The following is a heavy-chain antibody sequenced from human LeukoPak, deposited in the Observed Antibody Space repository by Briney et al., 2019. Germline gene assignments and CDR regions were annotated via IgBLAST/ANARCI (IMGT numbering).Heavy chain of an antibody. V-gene: IGHV3-23*01. J-gene: IGHJ4*02. CDR2: IVGDGSST. CDR1: GFTFSRYW. CDR3: AKDSIYGDGKWDIDY. Sequence: GGSLRLSCAVSGFTFSRYWMNWVRLAPGKGLEWVSGIVGDGSSTYADSVKGRFTISKDYSKNTLFLQMNSLSAEDTAMYYCAKDSIYGDGKWDIDYWGQGTLVTVSS. D-gene: IGHD1-26*01.